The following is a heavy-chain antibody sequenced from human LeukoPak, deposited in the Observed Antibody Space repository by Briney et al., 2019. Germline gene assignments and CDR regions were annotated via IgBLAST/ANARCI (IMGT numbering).Heavy chain of an antibody. V-gene: IGHV4-61*02. J-gene: IGHJ4*02. D-gene: IGHD6-19*01. CDR2: IFTSGRT. Sequence: SQTLSLTCTVSGGSISSDTYYWSWIRQPAGKGLEWVGRIFTSGRTDYNTSLRSRVAMSVDTSKNQFSLKLSSVTAADTAVYFCARVQFGAAGSFDCWGQGTLVTVSS. CDR1: GGSISSDTYY. CDR3: ARVQFGAAGSFDC.